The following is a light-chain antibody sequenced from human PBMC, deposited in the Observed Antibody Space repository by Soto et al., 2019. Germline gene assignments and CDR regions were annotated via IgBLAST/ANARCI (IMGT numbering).Light chain of an antibody. V-gene: IGKV1-5*03. Sequence: DIQMTQSPSTLSASVGDRVTITCRASQSISSWLAWYQQKPVKAPKLLIYKASSLESGVPSRFSGSGSGTEFTLTISILQPDDFATYYFQQYNSYSPTFGLGTKVEIK. J-gene: IGKJ1*01. CDR2: KAS. CDR1: QSISSW. CDR3: QQYNSYSPT.